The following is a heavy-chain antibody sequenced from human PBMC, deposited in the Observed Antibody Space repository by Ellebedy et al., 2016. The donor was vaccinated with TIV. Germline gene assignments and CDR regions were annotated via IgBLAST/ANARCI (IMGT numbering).Heavy chain of an antibody. V-gene: IGHV3-30*18. CDR3: AKDGATGTTGGMDV. CDR1: GFTFTNAW. Sequence: GGSLRLSXAAYGFTFTNAWMHWVRQAPGKGLEWVAVISYDGTNKYSTDSVKGRFTISRDNSKNTLYLQMNSLRGDDTAVYYCAKDGATGTTGGMDVWGQGTTVTVSS. D-gene: IGHD1-1*01. J-gene: IGHJ6*02. CDR2: ISYDGTNK.